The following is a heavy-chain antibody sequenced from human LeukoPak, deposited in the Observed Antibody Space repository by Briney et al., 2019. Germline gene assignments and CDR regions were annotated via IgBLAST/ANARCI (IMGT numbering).Heavy chain of an antibody. D-gene: IGHD3-22*01. J-gene: IGHJ4*02. Sequence: ASVKVSCKAFGYTFTSYYMHWVRQAPGQGLEWMGIINPSGGSTSYAEEFQGRLTMTRDTSTSTVHMELSSLRSEDTAVYYCARTNYHDGSGFYDYWGQGTLVIVSS. CDR2: INPSGGST. CDR1: GYTFTSYY. V-gene: IGHV1-46*01. CDR3: ARTNYHDGSGFYDY.